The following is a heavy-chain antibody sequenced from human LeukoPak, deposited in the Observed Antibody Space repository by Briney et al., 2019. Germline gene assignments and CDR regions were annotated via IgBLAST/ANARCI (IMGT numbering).Heavy chain of an antibody. V-gene: IGHV4-31*03. CDR1: GGSISSGGYY. J-gene: IGHJ5*02. CDR2: IYYSGST. Sequence: PSQTLSLTCTVSGGSISSGGYYWSWIRQHPGKGLEWIGYIYYSGSTYYNPSLKSRVTISVGTSKNQFSLKLSSVTAADTAVYYCARRIGYCSSTSCLNWFDPWGQGTLVTVSS. CDR3: ARRIGYCSSTSCLNWFDP. D-gene: IGHD2-2*01.